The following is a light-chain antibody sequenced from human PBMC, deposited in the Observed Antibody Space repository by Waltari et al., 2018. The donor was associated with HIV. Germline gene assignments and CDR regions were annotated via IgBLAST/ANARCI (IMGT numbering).Light chain of an antibody. Sequence: SFDLRQAPALSVSPGQTARITCSGDALAKQFCYWYQQKPGQAPVLVIYNDNERPSGIPQRFSGSSSGTTATLTISGVQAEDEADYYCQSADSSVTYEGVFGGGTKLTVL. CDR3: QSADSSVTYEGV. CDR1: ALAKQF. CDR2: NDN. V-gene: IGLV3-25*03. J-gene: IGLJ3*02.